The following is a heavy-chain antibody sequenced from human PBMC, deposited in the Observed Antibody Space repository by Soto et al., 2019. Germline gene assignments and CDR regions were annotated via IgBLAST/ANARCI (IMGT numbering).Heavy chain of an antibody. Sequence: GGSLRLSCAASLFTFTTYAMNWVRQAPGKGLEWVALMSSDGTNEHYADSVRGRFTVSRDNSRNTLFLQMNNLRTDDTAVYYCARCLSISGCYCYFHFWGPGTLPTGS. CDR1: LFTFTTYA. CDR3: ARCLSISGCYCYFHF. D-gene: IGHD6-19*01. J-gene: IGHJ4*02. V-gene: IGHV3-30-3*01. CDR2: MSSDGTNE.